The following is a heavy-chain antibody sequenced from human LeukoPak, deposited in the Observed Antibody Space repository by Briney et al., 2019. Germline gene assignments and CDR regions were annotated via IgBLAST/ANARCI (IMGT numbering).Heavy chain of an antibody. CDR1: GFTFSSYS. CDR3: ARDFKTRGYSDY. V-gene: IGHV3-21*01. CDR2: ISSSSSYI. Sequence: PGGSLRLSCAASGFTFSSYSMNWVRQAPGKGLEWVSSISSSSSYIYYADSVKGRFTISRDNAKNSLYLQMNSLRAEDTAVYYCARDFKTRGYSDYWGQGTLVTASS. D-gene: IGHD5-18*01. J-gene: IGHJ4*02.